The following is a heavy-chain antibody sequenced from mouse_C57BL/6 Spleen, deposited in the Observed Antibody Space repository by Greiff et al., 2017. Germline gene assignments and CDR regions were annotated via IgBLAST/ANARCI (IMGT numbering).Heavy chain of an antibody. Sequence: EVKLMESGEGLVKPGGSLKLSCAASGFTFSSYAMSWVRQTPEKRLEWVAYISSGGDYIYYADTVKGRFTISRDNARNTLYLQMSSLKSEDTAMYYCTRDRNYGSSSYAMDYWGQGTSVTVSS. D-gene: IGHD1-1*01. CDR3: TRDRNYGSSSYAMDY. CDR1: GFTFSSYA. CDR2: ISSGGDYI. V-gene: IGHV5-9-1*02. J-gene: IGHJ4*01.